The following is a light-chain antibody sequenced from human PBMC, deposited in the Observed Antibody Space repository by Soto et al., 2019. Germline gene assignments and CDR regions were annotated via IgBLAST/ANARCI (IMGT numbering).Light chain of an antibody. V-gene: IGKV1-5*03. CDR2: KAS. CDR3: QQYHNYPVT. J-gene: IGKJ2*01. CDR1: QSINSW. Sequence: DIQMTQSPSTLSASVGASVTITCRASQSINSWLAWYQQTPGKAPNLLIYKASSLQSGVPSRFRGSGSGTQFTLTISSLQPDDSAMYYCQQYHNYPVTFGQGTKLEIK.